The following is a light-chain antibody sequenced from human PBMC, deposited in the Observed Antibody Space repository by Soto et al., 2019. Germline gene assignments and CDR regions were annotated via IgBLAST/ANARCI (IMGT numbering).Light chain of an antibody. Sequence: QSVLTQPPSASGTPGQRVTISCSGSTSNIGSNAVYWYQQVPGTAPKLLIQSSSQRPSGVPDRFSGSKSGTSASLAISGLRSEDEADYYCQSYDTSLSGSVFGRGTKLTVL. V-gene: IGLV1-47*02. CDR2: SSS. J-gene: IGLJ2*01. CDR1: TSNIGSNA. CDR3: QSYDTSLSGSV.